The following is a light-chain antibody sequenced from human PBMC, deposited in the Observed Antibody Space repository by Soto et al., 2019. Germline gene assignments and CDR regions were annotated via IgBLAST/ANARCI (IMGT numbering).Light chain of an antibody. J-gene: IGKJ2*01. V-gene: IGKV3-20*01. CDR1: QSVSSSY. Sequence: EIVLTQSPGTLSLSPGERATLSCRASQSVSSSYLAWYQQKPGQAPRLLIYGASSRATGIPDRFSGSGSGTDFTLTISSLQAEDVAVYYCQHYFGTPYSFGQGTKLEIK. CDR2: GAS. CDR3: QHYFGTPYS.